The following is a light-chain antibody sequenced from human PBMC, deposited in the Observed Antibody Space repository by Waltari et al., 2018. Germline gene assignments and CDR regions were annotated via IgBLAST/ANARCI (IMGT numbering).Light chain of an antibody. CDR3: QQSYSFTRT. J-gene: IGKJ1*01. V-gene: IGKV1-39*01. Sequence: DILMTQSPSSLSASLGASVPLTCRASQTISRYLNWYKQKPGKAPNLLIYAASSLQSGVPSRFSGSGSGRDVTLIITSLQPEDFATYYCQQSYSFTRTFGQGTKVEIK. CDR2: AAS. CDR1: QTISRY.